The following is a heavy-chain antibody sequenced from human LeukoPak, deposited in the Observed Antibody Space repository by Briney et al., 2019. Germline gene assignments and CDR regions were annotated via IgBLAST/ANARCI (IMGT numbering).Heavy chain of an antibody. CDR2: MNPNSGNT. V-gene: IGHV1-8*01. CDR1: GYTLTSYD. CDR3: ARGDYEYGMDV. Sequence: GASVKVSCKASGYTLTSYDINWVRQATGQGLEWMGWMNPNSGNTGYAQKFQGRVTMTRSTSIRTAYMELSSLRSEDTAVYYCARGDYEYGMDVWGQGTTVTVSS. J-gene: IGHJ6*02.